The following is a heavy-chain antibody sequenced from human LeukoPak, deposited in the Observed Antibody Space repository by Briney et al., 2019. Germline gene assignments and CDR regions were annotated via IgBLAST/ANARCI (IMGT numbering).Heavy chain of an antibody. J-gene: IGHJ3*02. Sequence: RASVKVSCKASGGTFNSYAISWVRQAPGQGLEWMGGIIPMSDTANYPQKFRGRLTITADIPTSTVYMELSSLRSEDTAVYYCAREDDTGRYMGDDAFDIWGQGTMVTVSS. CDR3: AREDDTGRYMGDDAFDI. D-gene: IGHD1-26*01. V-gene: IGHV1-69*06. CDR2: IIPMSDTA. CDR1: GGTFNSYA.